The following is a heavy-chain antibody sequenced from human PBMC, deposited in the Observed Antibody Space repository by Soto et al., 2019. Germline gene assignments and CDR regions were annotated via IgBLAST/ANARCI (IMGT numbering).Heavy chain of an antibody. CDR2: ISYDGSNK. Sequence: QVQLVESGGGVVQPGRSLRLSCAASGFTFSSYGMHWVRQAPGKGLEWVAVISYDGSNKYYADSVKGRFTISRDNSKNTLYLQMNSRRAEDTAVYYCAKDETYYYDSSGYPYPGATWGQGTLVTVSS. CDR3: AKDETYYYDSSGYPYPGAT. V-gene: IGHV3-30*18. D-gene: IGHD3-22*01. CDR1: GFTFSSYG. J-gene: IGHJ5*02.